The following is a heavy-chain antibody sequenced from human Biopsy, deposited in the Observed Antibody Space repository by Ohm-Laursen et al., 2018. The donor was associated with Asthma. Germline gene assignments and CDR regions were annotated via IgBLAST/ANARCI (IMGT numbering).Heavy chain of an antibody. Sequence: ASVKVSCKASGYTFISYAIHWVRQAPGQRLEWMGWINAGNGNTKYSQKFQGRVTITRDTSASTAYMELSSLRSEDTAVYYCARTYYDFLAGQVIDAFAIWGQGTMVTVSS. J-gene: IGHJ3*02. CDR1: GYTFISYA. CDR3: ARTYYDFLAGQVIDAFAI. D-gene: IGHD3-9*01. CDR2: INAGNGNT. V-gene: IGHV1-3*01.